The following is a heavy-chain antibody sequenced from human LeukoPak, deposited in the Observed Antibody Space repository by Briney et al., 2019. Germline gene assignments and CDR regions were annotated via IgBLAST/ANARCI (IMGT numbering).Heavy chain of an antibody. CDR1: GLSFSAYA. V-gene: IGHV3-23*01. D-gene: IGHD2-15*01. J-gene: IGHJ4*02. CDR2: ITSTGSST. CDR3: AKAGHTVATEPDY. Sequence: PGGSLTLSCAASGLSFSAYATSWARHAPGKGLEWGTFITSTGSSTFYADSVKGRFTISRDNSKNSLFLQMNGLRAQDTALYYCAKAGHTVATEPDYGGQGTLVTVSS.